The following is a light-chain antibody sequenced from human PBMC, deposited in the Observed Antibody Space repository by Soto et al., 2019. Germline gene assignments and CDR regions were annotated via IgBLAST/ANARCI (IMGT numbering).Light chain of an antibody. CDR1: SSNIGINT. Sequence: QSVLTQPPSASGTPGQRVTISCSGSSSNIGINTVNWYQQVPGTAPELLIYTDNQRPSGVPDRFSGSKSGTSASLAISGLQSEDEADYYCAAWDDSLNGLYVFGTGTQVTVL. V-gene: IGLV1-44*01. J-gene: IGLJ1*01. CDR2: TDN. CDR3: AAWDDSLNGLYV.